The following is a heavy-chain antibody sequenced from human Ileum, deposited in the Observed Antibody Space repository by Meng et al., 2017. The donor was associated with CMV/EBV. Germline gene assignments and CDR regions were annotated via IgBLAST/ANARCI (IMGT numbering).Heavy chain of an antibody. Sequence: QVQLVQSGAEVKKPGASVKVSCKASGYTFTDYYIHWVRQAAGQGLEWMGWMNPNNDNTDYAQQFQGRVTMTTDTSTNTVYLELSSLTSDDTAVYYCARVLVARRAEYHYWGQGTLVTVSS. J-gene: IGHJ4*02. D-gene: IGHD5-12*01. V-gene: IGHV1-2*02. CDR3: ARVLVARRAEYHY. CDR1: GYTFTDYY. CDR2: MNPNNDNT.